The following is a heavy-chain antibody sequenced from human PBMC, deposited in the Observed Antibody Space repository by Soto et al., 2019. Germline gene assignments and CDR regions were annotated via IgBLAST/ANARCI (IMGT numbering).Heavy chain of an antibody. Sequence: QVQLQESGPGLVKPSQTLSLTCTVSGGSISSGGYYWSWIRQHPGKGLEWIGYIYYSGSTYYNPYPKDPVTLSVETSKNPFSLELSSVAAADTAVFFCAGTPRYWGQGTLVTVSS. V-gene: IGHV4-31*01. CDR1: GGSISSGGYY. CDR2: IYYSGST. J-gene: IGHJ4*02. D-gene: IGHD2-15*01. CDR3: AGTPRY.